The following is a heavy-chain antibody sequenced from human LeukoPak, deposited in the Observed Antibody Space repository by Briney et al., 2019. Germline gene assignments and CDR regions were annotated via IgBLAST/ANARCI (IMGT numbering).Heavy chain of an antibody. CDR1: GYTFTSYD. CDR2: MNPNSGNT. V-gene: IGHV1-8*03. J-gene: IGHJ4*02. Sequence: ASVKVSCKASGYTFTSYDINWVRQATGQGLEWMGWMNPNSGNTGYAQKFQGRVTITRNTSISTAYMELSSLRSEDTAVYYCARGYCTNGVCSDFDYWGQGTLVTVSS. CDR3: ARGYCTNGVCSDFDY. D-gene: IGHD2-8*01.